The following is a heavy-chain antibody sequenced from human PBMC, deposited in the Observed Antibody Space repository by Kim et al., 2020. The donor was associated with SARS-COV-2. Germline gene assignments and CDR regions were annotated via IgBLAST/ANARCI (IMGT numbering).Heavy chain of an antibody. CDR3: AKTRGSYGAYYFDC. Sequence: ADSVKDRFTNSRDNSENTVYLQMNSLRAEDTAIYCCAKTRGSYGAYYFDCWGQGTLVTVSS. D-gene: IGHD5-18*01. J-gene: IGHJ4*02. V-gene: IGHV3-23*01.